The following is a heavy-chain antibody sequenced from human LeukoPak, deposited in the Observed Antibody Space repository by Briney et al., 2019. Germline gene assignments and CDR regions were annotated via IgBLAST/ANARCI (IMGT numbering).Heavy chain of an antibody. Sequence: PGGSLRLSCAASGFTFSSYGMHWVRQAPGKGLEWVAFIRYDGSNKYYADSVKGRFTISRDNSKNTLYLQMNSLRAEDTAVYYCAKDGERWLQSPHWGQGTLVTVSS. V-gene: IGHV3-30*02. CDR1: GFTFSSYG. J-gene: IGHJ4*02. D-gene: IGHD5-24*01. CDR2: IRYDGSNK. CDR3: AKDGERWLQSPH.